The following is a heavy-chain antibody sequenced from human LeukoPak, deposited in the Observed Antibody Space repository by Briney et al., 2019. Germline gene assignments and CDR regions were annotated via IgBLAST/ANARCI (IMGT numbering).Heavy chain of an antibody. CDR2: INHSGST. V-gene: IGHV4-34*01. Sequence: SETLSLTCAVYGGSFSGYYWSWIRQPPGKGLEWIGEINHSGSTNYNPSLKSRVTTSVDTSKNQFSLKLSSVTAADTAVYYCARIRYYGSGFDYWGQGTLVTVSS. CDR1: GGSFSGYY. D-gene: IGHD3-10*01. CDR3: ARIRYYGSGFDY. J-gene: IGHJ4*02.